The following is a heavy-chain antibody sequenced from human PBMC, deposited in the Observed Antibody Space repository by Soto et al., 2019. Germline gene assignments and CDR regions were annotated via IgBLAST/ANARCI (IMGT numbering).Heavy chain of an antibody. CDR3: ATSQKGYNWNCFDH. J-gene: IGHJ4*02. CDR2: VFHTGFT. Sequence: SETLSLPCAVSGGSVSGSYYSWDWLRQSPGKGPEWIGSVFHTGFTSYNPSLESRVSVSVDTSKIQFSRKLSAVTASDTAVYYCATSQKGYNWNCFDHWGQGALVTVS. CDR1: GGSVSGSYYS. V-gene: IGHV4-39*01. D-gene: IGHD1-1*01.